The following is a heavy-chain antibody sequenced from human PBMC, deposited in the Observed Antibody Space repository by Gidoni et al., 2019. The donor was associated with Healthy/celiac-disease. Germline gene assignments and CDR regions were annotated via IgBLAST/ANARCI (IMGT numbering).Heavy chain of an antibody. V-gene: IGHV1-3*01. CDR3: ARADPNSGYEWGY. Sequence: QVQLVQSGAEVKKPGASVQVSCKASGSTFTTYAMHWVRPAPGQRREWMGWINAGNGNTKYSQKFQGRVTITRDTSASTAYMELSSLRSEDTAVYYCARADPNSGYEWGYWGQGTLVTVSS. J-gene: IGHJ4*02. CDR2: INAGNGNT. D-gene: IGHD5-12*01. CDR1: GSTFTTYA.